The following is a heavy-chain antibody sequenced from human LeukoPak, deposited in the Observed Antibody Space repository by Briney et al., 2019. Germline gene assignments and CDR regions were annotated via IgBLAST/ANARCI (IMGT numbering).Heavy chain of an antibody. CDR2: IYSGGST. V-gene: IGHV3-53*01. J-gene: IGHJ4*02. CDR3: ARLNYGSGSYLDY. Sequence: GESLKISCAASGFTVSSNYMSWVRQAPGKGLEWVSVIYSGGSTYYADSVKGRFTISRDNSKNTLYLQMNSLRAEDTAVYYCARLNYGSGSYLDYWGQGTLVTVSS. CDR1: GFTVSSNY. D-gene: IGHD3-10*01.